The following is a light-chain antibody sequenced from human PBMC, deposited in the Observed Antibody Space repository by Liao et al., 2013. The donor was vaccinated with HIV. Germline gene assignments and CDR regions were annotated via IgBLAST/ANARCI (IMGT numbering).Light chain of an antibody. V-gene: IGLV3-1*01. Sequence: SYELIQPPSLSVSPGQTATITCSGDQLGDKYASWYQQKPGRSPVLVIYQDAERPSGIPERFSGSNSGNTATLTITGTQAMDEAHYYCQAWDGSTVFGGGTKLSVL. CDR3: QAWDGSTV. J-gene: IGLJ3*02. CDR1: QLGDKY. CDR2: QDA.